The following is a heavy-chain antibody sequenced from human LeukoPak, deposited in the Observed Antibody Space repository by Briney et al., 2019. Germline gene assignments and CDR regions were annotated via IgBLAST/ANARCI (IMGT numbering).Heavy chain of an antibody. Sequence: ASVKVSCKASGYSFTGYYIHWGRQAPGQGLEWMGCGNPNSGGTNYAQKFQGRVSMTSATSFSTAYRALSSLRSDATAVYYCARGPPIIPVIAPHPHWGQGTLVTVSS. D-gene: IGHD3-22*01. V-gene: IGHV1-2*02. CDR1: GYSFTGYY. CDR2: GNPNSGGT. CDR3: ARGPPIIPVIAPHPH. J-gene: IGHJ4*02.